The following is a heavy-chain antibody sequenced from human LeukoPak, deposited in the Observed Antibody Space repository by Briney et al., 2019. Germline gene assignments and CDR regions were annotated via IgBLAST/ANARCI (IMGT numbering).Heavy chain of an antibody. CDR3: ARDSGSYWNYFDY. D-gene: IGHD1-26*01. V-gene: IGHV1-18*01. CDR2: ISVRNGNI. Sequence: ASVKVSCKTSGYNYATSGISWVRQAPGQGLEWMGWISVRNGNIKYAQKFQGRVNLTTDTSTTSAYMELRSLTSDDTAVYYCARDSGSYWNYFDYWGQGTLVTVSS. J-gene: IGHJ4*02. CDR1: GYNYATSG.